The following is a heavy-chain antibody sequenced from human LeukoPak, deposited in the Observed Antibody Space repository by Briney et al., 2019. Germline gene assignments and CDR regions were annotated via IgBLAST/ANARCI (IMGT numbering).Heavy chain of an antibody. D-gene: IGHD3-16*01. CDR1: GGSISSSSYY. Sequence: PSETLSLTCTVSGGSISSSSYYWGWIRQPPGKGLEWIGSIYYSGSTYYNPSLKSRVTISVDTSKNQFSLKLSSVTAADTAVYYCARDDYDYVWGSFDYWGQGTLVTVSS. CDR3: ARDDYDYVWGSFDY. V-gene: IGHV4-39*07. J-gene: IGHJ4*02. CDR2: IYYSGST.